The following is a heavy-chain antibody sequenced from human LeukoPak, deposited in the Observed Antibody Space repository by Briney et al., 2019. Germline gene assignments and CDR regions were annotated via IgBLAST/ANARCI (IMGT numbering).Heavy chain of an antibody. V-gene: IGHV4-59*12. J-gene: IGHJ4*02. Sequence: SETLSFTCTVSGCSISSYYWSWIRQPPGKGLEWIGYIYYSGSTNYNPSLKSRVTISVDTSKNPFSLKLSSVTAADTAVYYCARAYHDFWSGYYNDDSASGYWGQGTLVTVSS. CDR1: GCSISSYY. CDR3: ARAYHDFWSGYYNDDSASGY. D-gene: IGHD3-3*01. CDR2: IYYSGST.